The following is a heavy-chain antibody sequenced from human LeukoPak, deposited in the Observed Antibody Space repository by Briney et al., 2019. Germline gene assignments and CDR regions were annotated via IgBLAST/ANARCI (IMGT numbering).Heavy chain of an antibody. V-gene: IGHV3-53*01. CDR2: IYSGGAT. CDR1: GFTVSSNY. D-gene: IGHD3-10*01. CDR3: ARGGYDSGSYYKGPLYYFDY. Sequence: PGGSLRLSCTVSGFTVSSNYMSWVRQAPGKGLEWVSVIYSGGATYYTDSVKGRFTISRDNSKNTLYLQMNSLRAEDTAVYYCARGGYDSGSYYKGPLYYFDYWGQGTLVTVSS. J-gene: IGHJ4*02.